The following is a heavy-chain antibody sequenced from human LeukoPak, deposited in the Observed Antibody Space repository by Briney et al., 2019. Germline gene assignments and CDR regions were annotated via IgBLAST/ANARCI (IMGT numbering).Heavy chain of an antibody. CDR3: ARAATGGDYGYNWFDP. CDR2: INAGNGNT. J-gene: IGHJ5*02. D-gene: IGHD4-17*01. CDR1: GYTFTSYA. Sequence: ASVKVSCKASGYTFTSYAMHWVRQAPGQRLEWMGWINAGNGNTKYSQKFQGRVTITRDTSTSTAYMELSSLRSEDTAVYYCARAATGGDYGYNWFDPWGQGTLVTVSS. V-gene: IGHV1-3*01.